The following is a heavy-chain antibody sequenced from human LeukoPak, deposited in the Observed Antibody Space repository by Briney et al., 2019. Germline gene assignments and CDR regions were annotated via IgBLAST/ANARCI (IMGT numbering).Heavy chain of an antibody. J-gene: IGHJ6*02. CDR2: INPNSGDS. D-gene: IGHD3-10*01. CDR3: AREMVTMVRGVGYYYYGMDV. CDR1: GYTFTDYY. Sequence: ASVKVSCKASGYTFTDYYVHWVRLAPGQGLEWMGWINPNSGDSNYAQKFQGWVTMTRDTSISTAYMELSRLRSDDTAVYYCAREMVTMVRGVGYYYYGMDVWGQGTTVTVSS. V-gene: IGHV1-2*04.